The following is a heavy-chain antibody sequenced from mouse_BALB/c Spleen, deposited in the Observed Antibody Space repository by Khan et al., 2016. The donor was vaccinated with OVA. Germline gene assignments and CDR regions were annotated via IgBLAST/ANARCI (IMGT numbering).Heavy chain of an antibody. Sequence: VELKESGPGLVQPSQSLSITCTVSGFSLTTYGVHWVRQSPGKGLEWLGLIWSGGNTDYNAAFISRLSISKDNSKSQVFFKMNSLQADDTAIYYCARNSYRYDFTYWGQGTLVTVSA. CDR1: GFSLTTYG. CDR3: ARNSYRYDFTY. J-gene: IGHJ3*01. V-gene: IGHV2-4-1*01. CDR2: IWSGGNT. D-gene: IGHD2-14*01.